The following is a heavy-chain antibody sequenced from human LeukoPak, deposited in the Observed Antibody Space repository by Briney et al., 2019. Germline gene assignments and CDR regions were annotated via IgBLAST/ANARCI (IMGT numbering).Heavy chain of an antibody. Sequence: SVKVSCKASGGTFSSCAISWVRQAPGQGLEWMGGIIPIFGTANYAQKFQGRVTITADKSTSTAYMELSSLRSEDTAVYYCARDSSGWYRSNWFDPWGQGTLVTVSS. CDR2: IIPIFGTA. CDR1: GGTFSSCA. CDR3: ARDSSGWYRSNWFDP. J-gene: IGHJ5*02. V-gene: IGHV1-69*06. D-gene: IGHD6-19*01.